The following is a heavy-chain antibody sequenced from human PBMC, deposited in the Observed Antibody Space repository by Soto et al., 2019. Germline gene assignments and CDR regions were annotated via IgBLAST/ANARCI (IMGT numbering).Heavy chain of an antibody. V-gene: IGHV1-69*13. J-gene: IGHJ5*02. CDR3: AREGYSSGPNREFDP. Sequence: SVKVSCKASGGTFSSYSISWVRQAPGQGLEWMGGIIPIFGTANYAQKFQGRVTITADESTSTAYMELSSLRSEDTAVYYCAREGYSSGPNREFDPWGQGTLVTVSS. CDR2: IIPIFGTA. CDR1: GGTFSSYS. D-gene: IGHD6-19*01.